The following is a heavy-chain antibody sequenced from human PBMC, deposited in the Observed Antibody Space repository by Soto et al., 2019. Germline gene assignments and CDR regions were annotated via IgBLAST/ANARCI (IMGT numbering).Heavy chain of an antibody. Sequence: SETLSLTCTVSGGSISSSSYYWGWIRQPPGKGLEWIGSIYYSGSTYYNPSLKSRVTISVDTSKNQFSLKLSSVTAADTAVYYCASPLVEMDDYDSSGLLRDVWGQGTTVTVSS. CDR2: IYYSGST. CDR3: ASPLVEMDDYDSSGLLRDV. CDR1: GGSISSSSYY. D-gene: IGHD3-22*01. J-gene: IGHJ6*02. V-gene: IGHV4-39*01.